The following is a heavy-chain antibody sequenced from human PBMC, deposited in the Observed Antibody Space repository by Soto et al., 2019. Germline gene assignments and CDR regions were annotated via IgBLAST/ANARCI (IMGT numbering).Heavy chain of an antibody. Sequence: SETLSLTCTVSGASISSGRSYWSWIRQHPGKGLEWIGYMFYSGSTYYHPSLKSRVNISADTSKNQFSLRLTSVAPADTAVYYCARDNGYGHFDSWGQGTLVTVSS. CDR3: ARDNGYGHFDS. CDR2: MFYSGST. V-gene: IGHV4-31*03. CDR1: GASISSGRSY. J-gene: IGHJ4*02. D-gene: IGHD5-12*01.